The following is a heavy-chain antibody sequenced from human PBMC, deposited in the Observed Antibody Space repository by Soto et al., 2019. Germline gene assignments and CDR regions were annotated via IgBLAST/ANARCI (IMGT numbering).Heavy chain of an antibody. Sequence: QLQLQGSGPGLVKPSETLSLTCTVSGGSISSSSYYWGWIRQPPGKGLEWIGSIYYSGSTYYNPSLKSRVTISVDTSKNQFSLKLSSVTAADTAVYYCARTLRGYGDYGYWGQGTLVTVSS. CDR2: IYYSGST. J-gene: IGHJ4*02. CDR3: ARTLRGYGDYGY. D-gene: IGHD4-17*01. V-gene: IGHV4-39*01. CDR1: GGSISSSSYY.